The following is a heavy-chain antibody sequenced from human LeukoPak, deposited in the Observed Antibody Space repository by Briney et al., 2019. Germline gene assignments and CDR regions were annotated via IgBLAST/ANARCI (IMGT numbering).Heavy chain of an antibody. Sequence: KPGESLKISCKGSGYSFTSYWIGWVRQMPGKGLEWMGIIYPGDSDTRYSPSFQGQVTISADKSISTAYLQWSSLKASDTAMYYCARQGGVGTTNYYYYYYMDVWGKGTTVTVSS. CDR3: ARQGGVGTTNYYYYYYMDV. CDR1: GYSFTSYW. J-gene: IGHJ6*03. V-gene: IGHV5-51*01. D-gene: IGHD1-26*01. CDR2: IYPGDSDT.